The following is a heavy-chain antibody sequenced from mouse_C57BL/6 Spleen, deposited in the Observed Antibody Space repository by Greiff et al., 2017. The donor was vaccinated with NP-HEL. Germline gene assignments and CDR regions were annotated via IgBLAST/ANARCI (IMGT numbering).Heavy chain of an antibody. CDR2: IWSGGST. CDR3: ARTSLAYDYDASSYFDY. D-gene: IGHD2-4*01. Sequence: QVQLKQSGPGLVQPSQSLSITCTVSGFSLTSYGVHWVRQSPGKGLEWLGVIWSGGSTDYNAAFISRLSISKDNSKSQVFFKMNSLQADDTAIYYCARTSLAYDYDASSYFDYWGQGTTLTVSS. CDR1: GFSLTSYG. V-gene: IGHV2-2*01. J-gene: IGHJ2*01.